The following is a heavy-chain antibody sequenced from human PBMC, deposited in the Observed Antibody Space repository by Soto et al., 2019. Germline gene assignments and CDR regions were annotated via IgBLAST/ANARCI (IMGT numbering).Heavy chain of an antibody. D-gene: IGHD2-15*01. CDR2: ISGSGGST. V-gene: IGHV3-23*01. CDR3: AKRAVGVVVAAAPNFDY. Sequence: GGSLRLSCAASGFTFSSYAMSWVRQAPGKGLEWVSAISGSGGSTYYADSVKGRFTISRDNSKNTLYLQMNSLRAEDTAVYYCAKRAVGVVVAAAPNFDYWGQGTLVTVSS. J-gene: IGHJ4*02. CDR1: GFTFSSYA.